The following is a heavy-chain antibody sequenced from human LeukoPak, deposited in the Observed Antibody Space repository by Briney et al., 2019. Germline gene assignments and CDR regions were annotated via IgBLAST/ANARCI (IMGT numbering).Heavy chain of an antibody. J-gene: IGHJ4*02. CDR1: GGSISSSSYY. CDR2: IYYSGST. Sequence: SGTLSLTCTVSGGSISSSSYYWGWIRQPPGKGLEWIGSIYYSGSTYYNPSLKSRVTISVDTSKNQFSLKLSSVTAADTAVYYCARQSTGRFDYWGQGTLVTVSS. V-gene: IGHV4-39*01. CDR3: ARQSTGRFDY. D-gene: IGHD2-8*02.